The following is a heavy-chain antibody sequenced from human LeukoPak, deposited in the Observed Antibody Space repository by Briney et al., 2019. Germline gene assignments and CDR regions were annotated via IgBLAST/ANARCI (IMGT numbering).Heavy chain of an antibody. D-gene: IGHD3-22*01. CDR3: ARDKLYYYDSSGYYQHAFDI. CDR2: ISSSSSYI. Sequence: GGSLRLSCAASGFTFSSYSMNWVRQAPGKGLEWVSSISSSSSYIYYADSVKGRFTISRDNAKNSLYLQMNSLRAEDTAVYYCARDKLYYYDSSGYYQHAFDIWGQGTMVTVSS. V-gene: IGHV3-21*01. J-gene: IGHJ3*02. CDR1: GFTFSSYS.